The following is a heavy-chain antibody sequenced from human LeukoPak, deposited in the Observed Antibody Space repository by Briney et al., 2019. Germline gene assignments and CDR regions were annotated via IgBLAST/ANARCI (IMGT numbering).Heavy chain of an antibody. D-gene: IGHD3-22*01. J-gene: IGHJ4*02. V-gene: IGHV4-34*01. Sequence: SETLSLTCAVYGGSFSGYYWSWIRQPPGKGLEWIGEINHSGSTNYNPSLKSRVTISVDTSENQFSLKLSSVTAADTAVYYCAREWGLFYDSSGYYYDYWGQGTLVTVSS. CDR3: AREWGLFYDSSGYYYDY. CDR1: GGSFSGYY. CDR2: INHSGST.